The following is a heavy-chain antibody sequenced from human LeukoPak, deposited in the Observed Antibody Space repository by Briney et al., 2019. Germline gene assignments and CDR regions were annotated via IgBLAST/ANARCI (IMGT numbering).Heavy chain of an antibody. CDR2: IYYSGST. V-gene: IGHV4-59*08. Sequence: SETLSLTCTVSGGSISSYYWSWIRQPPGKGLEWIGYIYYSGSTYYNPSLKSRVTISVDTSKNQFSLKLSSVTAADTAVYYCAGRLVGAARYNWFDPWGQGTLVTVSS. D-gene: IGHD6-6*01. CDR1: GGSISSYY. J-gene: IGHJ5*02. CDR3: AGRLVGAARYNWFDP.